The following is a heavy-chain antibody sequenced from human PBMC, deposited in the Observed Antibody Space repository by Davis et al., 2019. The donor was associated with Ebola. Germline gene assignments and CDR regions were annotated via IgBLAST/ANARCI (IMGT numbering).Heavy chain of an antibody. Sequence: SETLSPTCTVPSSSPSSGDYYWSWIRQVPGKGLEWVGYIYYTGTTFYHPSLKNRITMSIDASTNQFSLKLSSVTAADAAVYYCAREIRSVASTPWPFDYWGQGILVTVSS. CDR1: SSSPSSGDYY. V-gene: IGHV4-30-4*01. CDR3: AREIRSVASTPWPFDY. J-gene: IGHJ4*02. CDR2: IYYTGTT. D-gene: IGHD5-12*01.